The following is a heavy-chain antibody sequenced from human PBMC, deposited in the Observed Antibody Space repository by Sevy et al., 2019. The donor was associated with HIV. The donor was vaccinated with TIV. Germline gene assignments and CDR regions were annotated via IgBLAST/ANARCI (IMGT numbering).Heavy chain of an antibody. J-gene: IGHJ4*02. CDR3: ARGGCTSSSCYLFDY. V-gene: IGHV3-21*01. CDR2: ISSSSSYI. D-gene: IGHD2-2*01. Sequence: GGSLRLSCVASGFTFSSYTMNWVRQAPGKGLEWISSISSSSSYIYYADSVKGRFTISRENAKNSLYLQMNSLRDEDTAVYYCARGGCTSSSCYLFDYWGQGTLVTVSS. CDR1: GFTFSSYT.